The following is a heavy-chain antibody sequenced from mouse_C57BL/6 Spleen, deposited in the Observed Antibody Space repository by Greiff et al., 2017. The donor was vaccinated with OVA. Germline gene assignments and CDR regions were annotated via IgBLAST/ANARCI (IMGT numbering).Heavy chain of an antibody. CDR1: GFTFSSYA. J-gene: IGHJ2*01. V-gene: IGHV5-4*03. Sequence: DVMLVESGGGLVKPGGSLKLSCAASGFTFSSYAMSWVRQTPEKRLEWVATISDGGSYTYYPDNVKGRFTISRDNAKNNLYLQMSHLKSEDTAMYYCARAAYYGSSYDYWGQGTTLTVSS. D-gene: IGHD1-1*01. CDR3: ARAAYYGSSYDY. CDR2: ISDGGSYT.